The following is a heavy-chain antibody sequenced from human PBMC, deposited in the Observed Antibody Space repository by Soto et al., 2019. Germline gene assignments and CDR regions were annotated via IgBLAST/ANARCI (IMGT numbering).Heavy chain of an antibody. CDR2: IKQDGSEK. D-gene: IGHD2-15*01. CDR3: AREHCSGGSCRIDY. J-gene: IGHJ4*02. Sequence: GGSLRLSCAASGFTFSSYWMSWVRQAPGKGLEWVANIKQDGSEKYYVDSVKGRFTISRDNAKNSLYLQMNSLRAEDTAVYYCAREHCSGGSCRIDYWGQGTLVTVSS. CDR1: GFTFSSYW. V-gene: IGHV3-7*01.